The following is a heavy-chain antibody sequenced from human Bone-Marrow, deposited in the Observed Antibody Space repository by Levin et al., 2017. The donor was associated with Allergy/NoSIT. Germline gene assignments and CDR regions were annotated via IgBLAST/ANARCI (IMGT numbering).Heavy chain of an antibody. J-gene: IGHJ4*02. CDR2: ISPGSNTI. D-gene: IGHD4-17*01. CDR3: ARLTTVTTPFDY. CDR1: GFTFSTYN. Sequence: GESLKISCAASGFTFSTYNMNWVRQAPGKGLEWLSYISPGSNTIYYADSVKGRFTISRDNAKNSLFLQMNSLRAEDTAVYYCARLTTVTTPFDYWGQGTLVTVSS. V-gene: IGHV3-48*01.